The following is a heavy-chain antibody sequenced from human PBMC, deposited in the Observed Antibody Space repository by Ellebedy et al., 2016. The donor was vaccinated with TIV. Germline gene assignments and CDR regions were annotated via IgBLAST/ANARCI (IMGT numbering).Heavy chain of an antibody. CDR3: ARAGFLDAFDI. CDR1: GGSISSYY. J-gene: IGHJ3*02. V-gene: IGHV4-59*01. CDR2: IYYSGST. D-gene: IGHD5-12*01. Sequence: SETLSLTCTVSGGSISSYYWSWIRQPPGKGLEWIGYIYYSGSTNYNPSLKSRVTISVDTSKNQFSLKLSSVTAADTAVYYCARAGFLDAFDIWGQGTMVTVSS.